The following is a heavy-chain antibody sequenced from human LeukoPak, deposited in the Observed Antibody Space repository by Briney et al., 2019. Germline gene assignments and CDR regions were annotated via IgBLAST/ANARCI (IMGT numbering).Heavy chain of an antibody. J-gene: IGHJ4*02. D-gene: IGHD3-10*01. CDR1: GGSISSSSYY. V-gene: IGHV4-39*07. CDR2: IYYSGST. Sequence: PSETLSLTCTVSGGSISSSSYYWGWIRQPPGKGLEWIGSIYYSGSTYYNPSLKSRVTISVDTSKNQFSLKLSSVTAADTAVYYCARAGGTKKYYYGSGSYYQQRRVFDYWGQGTLVTVSS. CDR3: ARAGGTKKYYYGSGSYYQQRRVFDY.